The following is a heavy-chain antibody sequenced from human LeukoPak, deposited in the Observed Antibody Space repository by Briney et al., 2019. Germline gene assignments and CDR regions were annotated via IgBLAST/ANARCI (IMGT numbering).Heavy chain of an antibody. CDR1: VYTFTGYF. J-gene: IGHJ4*02. Sequence: GASVKVSCKGSVYTFTGYFMHWVRQAPGQGLEWMGWINPNSGGTNYAQKFQGRVTMTSDTSISTAYIELTRLRSDDTAVYYCARDLDGSSGCDYWGQGTLVTVSS. V-gene: IGHV1-2*02. D-gene: IGHD6-13*01. CDR2: INPNSGGT. CDR3: ARDLDGSSGCDY.